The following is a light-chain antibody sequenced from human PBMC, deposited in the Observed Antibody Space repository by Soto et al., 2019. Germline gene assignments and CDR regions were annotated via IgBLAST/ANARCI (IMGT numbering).Light chain of an antibody. J-gene: IGKJ4*01. CDR3: QQYAGSPLA. V-gene: IGKV3-20*01. CDR2: GAS. CDR1: QSVSSTY. Sequence: EIVLTQSPGTLSLSPGERATLSCRASQSVSSTYLAWYQQRPGQAPRLLIYGASRRATGIPDRFSGSGSGTDFTLTISRLEPEDFAVDYCQQYAGSPLAFGGGTKVEIK.